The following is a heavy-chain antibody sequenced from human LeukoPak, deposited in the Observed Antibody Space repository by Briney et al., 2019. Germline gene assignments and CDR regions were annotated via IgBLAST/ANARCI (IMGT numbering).Heavy chain of an antibody. CDR3: ARGLFSFRGYLGFDY. Sequence: PGGSLRLSCAASGFTFSSYEMNWVRQAPGKGLEWVSYISSSGSTIYYADSVKGRFTISRDNAKNSLYLQMNSLRAEDTAVYYCARGLFSFRGYLGFDYWGQGTLVTVSS. CDR1: GFTFSSYE. D-gene: IGHD2-15*01. J-gene: IGHJ4*02. CDR2: ISSSGSTI. V-gene: IGHV3-48*03.